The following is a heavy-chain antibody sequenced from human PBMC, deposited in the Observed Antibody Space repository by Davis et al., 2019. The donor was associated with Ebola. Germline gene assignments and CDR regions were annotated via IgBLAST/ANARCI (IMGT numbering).Heavy chain of an antibody. CDR1: VITFSSYA. CDR2: ISYDGSNK. J-gene: IGHJ4*02. CDR3: ARAADSSGYFPHF. D-gene: IGHD3-22*01. Sequence: GESLKISCADSVITFSSYAMTWVRQAPGKGLEWVAVISYDGSNKYYADSVKGRFTISRDNSKNTLYLETSSLRTEDTAIYYCARAADSSGYFPHFWGQGTLVIVSS. V-gene: IGHV3-30*04.